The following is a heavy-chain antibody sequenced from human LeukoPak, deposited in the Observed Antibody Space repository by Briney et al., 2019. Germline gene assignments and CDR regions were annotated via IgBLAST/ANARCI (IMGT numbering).Heavy chain of an antibody. D-gene: IGHD5-18*01. CDR1: GFTFDDYA. J-gene: IGHJ6*03. Sequence: PGESLRLSCAASGFTFDDYAMNWVRQVPGRGLEWVSGINWNGRITEYADSVKDRFTISRQNTKNSLYLYTNNLGGEDTALYFCARGSVQLRLRDTYYYMDVWGKGTTVTVSS. CDR2: INWNGRIT. V-gene: IGHV3-20*04. CDR3: ARGSVQLRLRDTYYYMDV.